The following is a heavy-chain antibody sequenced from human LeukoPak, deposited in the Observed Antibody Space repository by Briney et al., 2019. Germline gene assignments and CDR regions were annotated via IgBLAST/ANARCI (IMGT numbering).Heavy chain of an antibody. CDR1: GFTFSGST. CDR2: IRSKANNYAT. J-gene: IGHJ6*02. D-gene: IGHD1-26*01. CDR3: IRGAASGSYYGFDV. Sequence: GGSLRLSCAAFGFTFSGSTMHWVRQASGKGLEWVGRIRSKANNYATAFATSVKGRFTLSRDDSKNTAYLQMNSLKTEDTAVYYCIRGAASGSYYGFDVWGQGATVTVSS. V-gene: IGHV3-73*01.